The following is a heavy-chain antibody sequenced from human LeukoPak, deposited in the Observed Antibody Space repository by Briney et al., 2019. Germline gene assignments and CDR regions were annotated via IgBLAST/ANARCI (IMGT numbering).Heavy chain of an antibody. V-gene: IGHV5-51*01. Sequence: GESLKISCKGSGXSFTSYCIGWVRRMPGKGLEWMGIIYPGDSDTRYSPSFQGQVTISADKSISTAYLQWSSLKASDTAMYYCARLFSQSQPDAFDIWGQGTMVTVSS. J-gene: IGHJ3*02. CDR2: IYPGDSDT. CDR1: GXSFTSYC. CDR3: ARLFSQSQPDAFDI.